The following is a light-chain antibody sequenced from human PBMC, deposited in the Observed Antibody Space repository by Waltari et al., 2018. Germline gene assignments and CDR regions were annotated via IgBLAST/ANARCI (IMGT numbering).Light chain of an antibody. V-gene: IGKV3-11*01. J-gene: IGKJ3*01. CDR1: QNIQTF. CDR2: DAF. Sequence: EIVLTQSPVTLSLSQGETTTLSCRASQNIQTFLAWYQHRPGQPPRLLIYDAFYRATGIPARFSGSGSGTDFTLSISSLEPEDFAVYFCQQRSDWPPFTFGPGTRVDI. CDR3: QQRSDWPPFT.